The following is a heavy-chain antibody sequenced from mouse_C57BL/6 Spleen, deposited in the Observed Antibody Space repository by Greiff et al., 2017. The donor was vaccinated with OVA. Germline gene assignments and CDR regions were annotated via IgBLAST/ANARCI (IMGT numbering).Heavy chain of an antibody. Sequence: VQLQQSGPELVKPGASVKISCKASGYSFTGYYMNWVKQSPEKSLEWIGEINPSTGGTTYNQKFKAKATLTVDKSSSTAYMQLKSLTSEDSAVYYCARPYYGDAMDYWGQGTSVTVSS. J-gene: IGHJ4*01. CDR2: INPSTGGT. V-gene: IGHV1-42*01. CDR1: GYSFTGYY. CDR3: ARPYYGDAMDY. D-gene: IGHD1-2*01.